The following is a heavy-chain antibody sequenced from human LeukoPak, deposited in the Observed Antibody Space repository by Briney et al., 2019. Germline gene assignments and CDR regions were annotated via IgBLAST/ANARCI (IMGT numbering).Heavy chain of an antibody. CDR1: GFTFSSYA. D-gene: IGHD3-22*01. CDR3: AKGSYYDSSGSFYFDY. Sequence: GGSLRLSCAASGFTFSSYAMSWVRQAPGKGLEWVSGISGSGDNTYYADSVKGRFTISRDNSKNTLYVQVNSLGTEDTAAYYCAKGSYYDSSGSFYFDYWGQGTMVTVS. V-gene: IGHV3-23*01. J-gene: IGHJ4*02. CDR2: ISGSGDNT.